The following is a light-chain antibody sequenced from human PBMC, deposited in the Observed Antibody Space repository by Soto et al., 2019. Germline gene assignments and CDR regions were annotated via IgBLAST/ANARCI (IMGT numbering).Light chain of an antibody. CDR2: KAF. CDR3: QQYKSLFT. J-gene: IGKJ3*01. CDR1: QSISSW. Sequence: DIQMTQSPSTLSASVGDRVTITCRASQSISSWLAWYQQKPGKAPKLLIYKAFSLESGVPSRFSGSGSGTEFTRTISSLQPDDFATYYCQQYKSLFTFGPGTKVDIK. V-gene: IGKV1-5*03.